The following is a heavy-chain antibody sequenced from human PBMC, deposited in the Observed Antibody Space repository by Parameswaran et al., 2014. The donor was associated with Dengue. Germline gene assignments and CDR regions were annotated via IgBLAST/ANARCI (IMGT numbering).Heavy chain of an antibody. CDR3: ARGDRYNFYGWDL. J-gene: IGHJ6*02. Sequence: WVRQAPGQGLEWMGVINPSDGSANYVQNFQGRVTMTRDTSTSTVYMDLSSLRSEDTAVYYCARGDRYNFYGWDLWGQGTTVTVSS. CDR2: INPSDGSA. D-gene: IGHD3-9*01. V-gene: IGHV1-46*01.